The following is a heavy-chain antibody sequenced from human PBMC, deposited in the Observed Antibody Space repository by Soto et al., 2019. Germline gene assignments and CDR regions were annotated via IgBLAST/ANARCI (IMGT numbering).Heavy chain of an antibody. CDR3: ARVGRDIVVVPAANDYDYIWGSYRPLDV. J-gene: IGHJ6*04. V-gene: IGHV3-11*01. Sequence: GGSLRLSCAASGFTFSDYYMSWIRQAPGKGLEWVSYISSSGSTIYYADSVKGRFTISRDNAKNSLYLQMNSLRAEDTAVYYCARVGRDIVVVPAANDYDYIWGSYRPLDVWGKGTTVTVSS. CDR1: GFTFSDYY. D-gene: IGHD3-16*02. CDR2: ISSSGSTI.